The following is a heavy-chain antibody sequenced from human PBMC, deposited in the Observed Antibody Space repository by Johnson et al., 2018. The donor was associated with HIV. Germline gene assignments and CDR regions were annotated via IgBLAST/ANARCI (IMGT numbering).Heavy chain of an antibody. CDR2: KKQVGSRD. V-gene: IGHV3-7*05. J-gene: IGHJ3*02. CDR1: GSTFSSYW. CDR3: ARDGVYSSHHDAFDI. Sequence: VQLVESGGRLVQPGGPLRLSCPASGSTFSSYWMSWVRQPPGKGLEWLATKKQVGSRDISWDFWKGQSTTSRANAQNSLYLQKDSLRAYYSAVYYVARDGVYSSHHDAFDIWSQGTKVTVSS. D-gene: IGHD6-13*01.